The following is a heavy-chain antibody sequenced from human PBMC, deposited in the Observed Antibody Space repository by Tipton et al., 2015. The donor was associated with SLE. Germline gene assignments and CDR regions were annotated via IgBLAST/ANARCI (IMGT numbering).Heavy chain of an antibody. CDR3: AKAQGVIVPNDAFDF. V-gene: IGHV3-23*01. D-gene: IGHD2/OR15-2a*01. J-gene: IGHJ3*01. CDR2: ISGSGDST. CDR1: GFTFNNYA. Sequence: GSLRHSCTASGFTFNNYAMNWVRQAPGKGLEWVSGISGSGDSTYSGDSVKGRFTISRDNSKKTLYLQMNSLRVEDTAIYYCAKAQGVIVPNDAFDFGGQGTMVTVSS.